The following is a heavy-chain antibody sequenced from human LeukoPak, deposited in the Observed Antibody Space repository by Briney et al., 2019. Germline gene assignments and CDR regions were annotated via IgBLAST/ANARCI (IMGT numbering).Heavy chain of an antibody. CDR1: GYTFTSYG. V-gene: IGHV1-18*01. CDR3: ARETLYSSGWYVFDY. J-gene: IGHJ4*02. D-gene: IGHD6-19*01. CDR2: ISAYNGNT. Sequence: ASVKVSCKASGYTFTSYGINWVRQAPGQGLEWMGWISAYNGNTNYAQKLQGRVTMTTDTSTSTAYMELRSLRSDDTAVYYCARETLYSSGWYVFDYWGQGTLLTVSS.